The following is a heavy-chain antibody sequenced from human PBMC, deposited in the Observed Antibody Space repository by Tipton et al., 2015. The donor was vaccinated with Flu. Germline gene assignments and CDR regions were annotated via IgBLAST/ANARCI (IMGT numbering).Heavy chain of an antibody. J-gene: IGHJ6*02. Sequence: TLSLTCAVYGGSFSGYYWSWIRQPPGKGLEWIGEINHSGSTNYNPSLKSRVTISVDTSKNQFSLKLSSVTAADTAVYYCARAAGRFLEWLSSRYYFYGLGVWGQGTTVSVSS. CDR1: GGSFSGYY. CDR3: ARAAGRFLEWLSSRYYFYGLGV. D-gene: IGHD3-3*01. V-gene: IGHV4-34*01. CDR2: INHSGST.